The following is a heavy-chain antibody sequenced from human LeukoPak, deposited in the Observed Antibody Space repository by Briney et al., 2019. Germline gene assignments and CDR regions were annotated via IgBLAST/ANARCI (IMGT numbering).Heavy chain of an antibody. J-gene: IGHJ4*02. CDR3: ARAAVAAAAVGY. D-gene: IGHD6-13*01. V-gene: IGHV4-31*03. CDR1: GGSISSGGYY. CDR2: IYYSGST. Sequence: SETLSLTCTVSGGSISSGGYYWSWIRQHPGKGLEWIGYIYYSGSTYYNPSLKSRVTISVDTSKNQFSLKLSSVTAADTAVYYCARAAVAAAAVGYWGQGTLVTVSS.